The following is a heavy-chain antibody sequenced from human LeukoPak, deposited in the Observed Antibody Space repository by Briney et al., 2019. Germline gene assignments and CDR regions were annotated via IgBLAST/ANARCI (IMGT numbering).Heavy chain of an antibody. CDR2: IYYSGST. Sequence: SETLSLTCTVSGGSISSYYWSWIRQPPGKGLEWIGYIYYSGSTNYNPSLKSRVTISVDTPKNQFSLKLSSVTAADTAVYYCASSTPGSYYNYWGQGTLVTVSS. CDR3: ASSTPGSYYNY. D-gene: IGHD3-10*01. J-gene: IGHJ4*02. V-gene: IGHV4-59*08. CDR1: GGSISSYY.